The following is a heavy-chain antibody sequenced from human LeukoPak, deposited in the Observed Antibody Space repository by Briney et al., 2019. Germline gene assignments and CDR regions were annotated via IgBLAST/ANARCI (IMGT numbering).Heavy chain of an antibody. D-gene: IGHD3-10*01. CDR3: ARGGWFGELKGTFDY. CDR2: INHSGST. Sequence: PSETLSLTCAVYGGSFSGYYWSWIRQPPGKGLEWIGEINHSGSTNYNPSLKSRVTISVDTSKNQFSLKLSSVTAADTAVYYCARGGWFGELKGTFDYWGQGTLVTVSS. CDR1: GGSFSGYY. J-gene: IGHJ4*02. V-gene: IGHV4-34*01.